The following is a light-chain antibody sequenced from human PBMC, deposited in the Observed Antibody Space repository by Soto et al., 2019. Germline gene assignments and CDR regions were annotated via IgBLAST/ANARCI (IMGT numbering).Light chain of an antibody. CDR3: QHYGNSPPEYT. CDR2: CAS. J-gene: IGKJ3*01. CDR1: QSVSSSF. V-gene: IGKV3-20*01. Sequence: EIVLTQSPGTLSLSPGERATLSCRASQSVSSSFLAWSQQRPGQAPRLLIFCASYRATGIPDRFSGSGSGTDFTLTISRLEPEAFAVYYCQHYGNSPPEYTFGPGTNVDSK.